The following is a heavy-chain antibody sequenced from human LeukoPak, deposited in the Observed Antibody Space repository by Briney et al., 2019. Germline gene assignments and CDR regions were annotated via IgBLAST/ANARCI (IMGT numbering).Heavy chain of an antibody. CDR2: ISSSSSTI. CDR1: GFTFSSYS. J-gene: IGHJ4*02. D-gene: IGHD3-16*02. Sequence: GGSLRLSCAASGFTFSSYSMNWVRQAPGKGLEWASYISSSSSTIYYADSVKGRFTISRDNAKNSLYLQMNSLRDEDTAVYYCARMYYDYIWGSYRPSGDFDYWGQGTLVTVSS. CDR3: ARMYYDYIWGSYRPSGDFDY. V-gene: IGHV3-48*02.